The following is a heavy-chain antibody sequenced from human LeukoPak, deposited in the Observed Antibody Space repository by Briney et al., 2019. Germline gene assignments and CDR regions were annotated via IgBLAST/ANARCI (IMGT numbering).Heavy chain of an antibody. V-gene: IGHV3-74*01. D-gene: IGHD2-2*01. CDR3: ARRYASGMDY. CDR2: FRSDGSTT. J-gene: IGHJ4*02. CDR1: GFTFTTFW. Sequence: GGSLRLSCAASGFTFTTFWMHWVRQVPGKGLVWVSRFRSDGSTTIYADSVKGRFTISRDSAKNTLYLQMNSLGAGDMGVYYCARRYASGMDYWGQGTRVTVSS.